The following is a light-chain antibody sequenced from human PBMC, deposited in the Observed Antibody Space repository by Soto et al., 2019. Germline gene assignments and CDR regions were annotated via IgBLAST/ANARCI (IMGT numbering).Light chain of an antibody. Sequence: EIVLTQSPGTLSLSPGERATLSCRAGQSVSSSYLAWYQQKPGQAPRLLIYGASSRATGIPDRISGSGSGTDFTLTVSRLESEDFAVYYCPHYGTFPGLTFGGGTKVDIK. CDR1: QSVSSSY. CDR3: PHYGTFPGLT. J-gene: IGKJ4*01. V-gene: IGKV3-20*01. CDR2: GAS.